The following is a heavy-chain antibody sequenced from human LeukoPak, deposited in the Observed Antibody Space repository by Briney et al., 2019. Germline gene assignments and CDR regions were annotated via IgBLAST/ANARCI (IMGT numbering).Heavy chain of an antibody. CDR3: TRVGPSTVVDY. CDR2: IRSKPQSYAT. J-gene: IGHJ4*02. D-gene: IGHD1-26*01. Sequence: GGSLKLSWAASGLTFSSSATRWVRLAAGKGREWVGRIRSKPQSYATAYDESLKGRFTISRDDSKNTAYLQMSSLKIEDTAVYYCTRVGPSTVVDYWGQGTQVTVSA. V-gene: IGHV3-73*01. CDR1: GLTFSSSA.